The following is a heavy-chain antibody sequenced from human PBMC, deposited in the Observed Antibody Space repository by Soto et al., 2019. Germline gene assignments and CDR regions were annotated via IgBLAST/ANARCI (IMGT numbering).Heavy chain of an antibody. CDR1: GASMSSSTW. J-gene: IGHJ4*02. CDR3: AIPGPGDFHY. CDR2: IYHSGTT. V-gene: IGHV4-4*02. Sequence: QVQLQESGPGLVKPSGTLSLTCAVSGASMSSSTWWSWVRQSPGKGLEWIGEIYHSGTTNYNPSLKSRVTISVDKSKKEFYLKLSSVTAADTAVYYCAIPGPGDFHYWGQGTLVTVSS.